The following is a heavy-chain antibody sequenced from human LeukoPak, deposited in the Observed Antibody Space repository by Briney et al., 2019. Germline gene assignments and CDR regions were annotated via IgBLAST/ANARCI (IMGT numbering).Heavy chain of an antibody. CDR3: ASGNPVATTGTKGGWFDP. CDR2: IYDSWST. D-gene: IGHD1-1*01. Sequence: PSEILSLTCTVSVYSISSHYWSWIRQPPGKGLEWIGYIYDSWSTNYHCALKSQPTIPQDTSKIQFSLQLRSVTAADTALYYCASGNPVATTGTKGGWFDPWGQGTLVTVSS. V-gene: IGHV4-59*11. J-gene: IGHJ5*02. CDR1: VYSISSHY.